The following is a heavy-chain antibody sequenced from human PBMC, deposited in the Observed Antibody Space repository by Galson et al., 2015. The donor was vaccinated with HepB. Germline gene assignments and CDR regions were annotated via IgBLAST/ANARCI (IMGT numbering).Heavy chain of an antibody. J-gene: IGHJ5*02. CDR3: ARGRSNGGSRYNWFDA. V-gene: IGHV3-7*01. CDR2: MKEDGSAK. D-gene: IGHD2-8*01. CDR1: GFTFSNSW. Sequence: SLRLSCAASGFTFSNSWMDWVRQAPGKGLEWVANMKEDGSAKYYVDSVKGRFTISRDNAKNSLDLQMNSLRAEDTAVYYCARGRSNGGSRYNWFDAWGQGTLVTVSS.